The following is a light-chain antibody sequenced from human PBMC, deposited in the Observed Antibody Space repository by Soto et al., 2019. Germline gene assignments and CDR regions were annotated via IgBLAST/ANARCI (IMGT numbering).Light chain of an antibody. J-gene: IGKJ1*01. CDR3: QHYNNWPPWT. CDR2: GPS. Sequence: EIVMTQSPATLSVSPGERATLSCRASQSISTNLAWYQQNPGQTPRLLIYGPSTRATGIPARFRGSGSGTEFTLTISSLQSEDFAVYYCQHYNNWPPWTFGQGTKVEI. CDR1: QSISTN. V-gene: IGKV3-15*01.